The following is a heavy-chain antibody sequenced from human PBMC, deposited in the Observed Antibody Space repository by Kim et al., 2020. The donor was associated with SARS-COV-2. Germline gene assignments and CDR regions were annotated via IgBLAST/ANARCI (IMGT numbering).Heavy chain of an antibody. J-gene: IGHJ4*02. CDR1: GFIFNNYW. D-gene: IGHD3-3*02. CDR2: INRDGSRT. V-gene: IGHV3-74*01. CDR3: LSDVIR. Sequence: GGSLRLSCAASGFIFNNYWMHWVRQAPGKGLVWVSRINRDGSRTSYAYSVEGRFTISRDNAKNTLYLQMNSLRAEATAEYYCLSDVIRGGQGTLVTVSS.